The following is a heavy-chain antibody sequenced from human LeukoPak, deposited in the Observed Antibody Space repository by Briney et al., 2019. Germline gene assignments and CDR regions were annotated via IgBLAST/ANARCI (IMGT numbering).Heavy chain of an antibody. D-gene: IGHD2-15*01. V-gene: IGHV3-48*01. CDR1: GFSFSSYS. CDR3: ASDCSGGSLRY. Sequence: GGSLRLSCAASGFSFSSYSMNWVRQAPGKGLEWISYISSGSSTIFYADSAKGRFTISRDNAKNSLYLQMNSLRAEDTAVYYCASDCSGGSLRYWGRGTLVTVSS. CDR2: ISSGSSTI. J-gene: IGHJ4*02.